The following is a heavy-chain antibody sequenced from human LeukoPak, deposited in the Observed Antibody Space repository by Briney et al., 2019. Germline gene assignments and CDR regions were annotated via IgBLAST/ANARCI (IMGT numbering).Heavy chain of an antibody. CDR2: IYYSGST. CDR3: ARLDNTYEYNY. CDR1: GGSISSYY. V-gene: IGHV4-59*08. J-gene: IGHJ4*02. Sequence: SETLSLTCTVSGGSISSYYWSWIRQPPGKGLEWIGYIYYSGSTNYNPSLKSRVTISVDTSKNQFSLKLSSVTAADTAVYYCARLDNTYEYNYGAQGPLAPFSS. D-gene: IGHD5-18*01.